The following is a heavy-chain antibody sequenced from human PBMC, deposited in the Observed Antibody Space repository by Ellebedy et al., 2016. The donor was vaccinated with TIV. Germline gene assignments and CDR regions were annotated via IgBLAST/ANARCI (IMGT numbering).Heavy chain of an antibody. Sequence: GGSLRLXXAASGFTVSSNYMSWVRQAPGKGLEWVSVIYSGGSTYYADSVKGRFTISRDNSKNTLYLQMNSLRAEDTAVYYCARDQNGDYIIDYWGQGTLVTVSS. CDR2: IYSGGST. CDR1: GFTVSSNY. V-gene: IGHV3-66*01. CDR3: ARDQNGDYIIDY. J-gene: IGHJ4*02. D-gene: IGHD4-17*01.